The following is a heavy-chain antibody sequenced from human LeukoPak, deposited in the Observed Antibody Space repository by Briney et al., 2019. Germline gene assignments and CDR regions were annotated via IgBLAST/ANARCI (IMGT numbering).Heavy chain of an antibody. Sequence: PSETLSLTCAVSGGSISSGGYSWSWIRQPPGKGLEWIGYIYHSGSTYYNPSLKSRVTISVDTSKNQFSLKLSSVTAADTAVYYCARVGSGYYDYYYYGMDVWGQGTTVTVSS. CDR3: ARVGSGYYDYYYYGMDV. D-gene: IGHD3-22*01. CDR2: IYHSGST. J-gene: IGHJ6*02. CDR1: GGSISSGGYS. V-gene: IGHV4-30-2*01.